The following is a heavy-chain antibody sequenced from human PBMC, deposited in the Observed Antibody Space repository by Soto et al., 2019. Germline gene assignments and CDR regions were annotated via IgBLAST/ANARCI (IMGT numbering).Heavy chain of an antibody. CDR3: ARDLAVAGTFDY. J-gene: IGHJ4*02. Sequence: EVQLVESGGGLVKPGGSLRLSCAASGFTFSSYSMNWVRQAPGKGLEWVSSISSSSSYIYYADSVKGRFTISRDNAKNSLYLQMNSLRAEDTAVYYCARDLAVAGTFDYWGQGTLVTVSS. V-gene: IGHV3-21*01. CDR1: GFTFSSYS. CDR2: ISSSSSYI. D-gene: IGHD6-19*01.